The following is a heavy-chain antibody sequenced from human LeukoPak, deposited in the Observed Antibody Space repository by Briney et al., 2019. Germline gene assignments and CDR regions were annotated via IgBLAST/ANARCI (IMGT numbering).Heavy chain of an antibody. V-gene: IGHV3-33*08. CDR1: GFTVSSNY. CDR3: VRDPSCSGGGCYYYYGMDV. J-gene: IGHJ6*02. CDR2: IWYDGSNK. Sequence: HPGGSLRLSCAASGFTVSSNYMSWVRQAPGKGLEWVAVIWYDGSNKYYADSVRGRFTISRDNSKNTLYLQMNSLRADDTAIYYCVRDPSCSGGGCYYYYGMDVWGQGTTVTVSS. D-gene: IGHD2-15*01.